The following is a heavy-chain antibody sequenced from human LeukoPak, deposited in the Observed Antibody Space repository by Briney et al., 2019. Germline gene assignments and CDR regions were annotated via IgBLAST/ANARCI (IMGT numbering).Heavy chain of an antibody. V-gene: IGHV3-30*04. Sequence: SGGSLRLSCAASGFTFSSYAMHWVRQAPGKGLEWVAVISYDGSNKYYADSVKGRFTISRDNSKNTLYLQMNSLRAEDTAVYYRARRSSRDGYKESLDYWGQGTLVTVSS. CDR1: GFTFSSYA. CDR3: ARRSSRDGYKESLDY. D-gene: IGHD5-24*01. J-gene: IGHJ4*02. CDR2: ISYDGSNK.